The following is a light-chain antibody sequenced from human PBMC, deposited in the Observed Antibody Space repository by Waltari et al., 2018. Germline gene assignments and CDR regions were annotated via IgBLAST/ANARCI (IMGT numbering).Light chain of an antibody. CDR3: SSDAVSNNFYD. V-gene: IGLV2-8*01. CDR2: EVS. Sequence: QSALTPPPSASGSPGQSVTISCTGTGSAGPVSWYQQLPGKAPKLLIYEVSKRPSGVPDRFSGSKSGNTASLTVSGLQAEDEGDYYCSSDAVSNNFYDFGSGTKVTVL. J-gene: IGLJ1*01. CDR1: GSAGP.